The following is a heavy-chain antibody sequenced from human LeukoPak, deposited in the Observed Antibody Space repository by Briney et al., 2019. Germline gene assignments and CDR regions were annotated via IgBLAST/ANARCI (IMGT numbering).Heavy chain of an antibody. J-gene: IGHJ5*02. CDR1: GYSISSGYY. CDR2: INHSGST. V-gene: IGHV4-38-2*02. D-gene: IGHD3-3*01. Sequence: SETLSLTCTVSGYSISSGYYWGWIRQPPGKGLEWIGEINHSGSTNYNPSLKSRVTISVDTSKNQFSLKLSSVTAADTAVYYCARLGGTRITIFGVVRGGFDPWGQGTLVTVSS. CDR3: ARLGGTRITIFGVVRGGFDP.